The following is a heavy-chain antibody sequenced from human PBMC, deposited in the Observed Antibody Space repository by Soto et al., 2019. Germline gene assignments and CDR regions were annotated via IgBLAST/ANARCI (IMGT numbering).Heavy chain of an antibody. CDR3: AKDLVGYCSSASCAPRAFDL. Sequence: GGSLRLSCAASGFTFSSFAMSWVRQAPGKGLEWVSVISGSAGSTYYADSVKGRFTISRDNSKNTLYLQMNSLRAEDTAVYYCAKDLVGYCSSASCAPRAFDLWGQGTMVTVSS. CDR1: GFTFSSFA. V-gene: IGHV3-23*01. D-gene: IGHD2-2*01. CDR2: ISGSAGST. J-gene: IGHJ3*01.